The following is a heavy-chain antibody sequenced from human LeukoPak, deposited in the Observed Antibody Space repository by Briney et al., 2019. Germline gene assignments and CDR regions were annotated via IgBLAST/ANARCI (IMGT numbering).Heavy chain of an antibody. J-gene: IGHJ4*02. CDR1: GFTFSSYE. D-gene: IGHD3-22*01. V-gene: IGHV3-48*03. CDR2: ISTSGSPI. CDR3: ARRGFYDTSGYLFDH. Sequence: GGSLRLSCAASGFTFSSYEMNWVRQAPGKGLGWVSYISTSGSPIYYGNSVKGRFTISRDNAKNSLYLQMNSLRAEDTALYYCARRGFYDTSGYLFDHWGQGTLVTVSS.